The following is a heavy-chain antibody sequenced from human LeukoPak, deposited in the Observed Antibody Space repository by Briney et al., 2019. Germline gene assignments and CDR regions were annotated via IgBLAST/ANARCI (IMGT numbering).Heavy chain of an antibody. V-gene: IGHV1-18*01. J-gene: IGHJ3*02. CDR3: AKSNGYGLVDI. Sequence: GASVKVSCKASGYTFTTYGLSWVRQAPGQGLEWLGWISTYDDNIKYAQSLQGRLTLTIDTSTSTAYMELRSLTSDDTAVYYCAKSNGYGLVDIWGQGTMVTVSS. CDR2: ISTYDDNI. D-gene: IGHD3-10*01. CDR1: GYTFTTYG.